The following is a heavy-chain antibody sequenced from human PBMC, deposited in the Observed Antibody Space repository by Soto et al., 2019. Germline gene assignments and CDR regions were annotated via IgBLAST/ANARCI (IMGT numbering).Heavy chain of an antibody. D-gene: IGHD3-10*01. CDR3: AHTDSAAYYYGSGSNGDAFDI. CDR2: ISGSGGST. V-gene: IGHV3-23*01. J-gene: IGHJ3*02. CDR1: GFTFSSYA. Sequence: PGGALRLSCAASGFTFSSYAMSWVRQAPGKGLEWVSAISGSGGSTYYADSVKGRFTISRDNSKNTLYLQMNSLRAEDTAVYYCAHTDSAAYYYGSGSNGDAFDIWGQGTMVNVSS.